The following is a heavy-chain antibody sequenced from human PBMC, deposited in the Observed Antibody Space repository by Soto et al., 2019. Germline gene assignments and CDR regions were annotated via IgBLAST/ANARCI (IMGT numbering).Heavy chain of an antibody. J-gene: IGHJ6*02. CDR1: GFIFSDFT. D-gene: IGHD1-26*01. V-gene: IGHV3-21*01. CDR3: ATVKKHHSLGGRFGRDV. CDR2: IGSSGGNS. Sequence: EVQLVESGGGLVKPGGSLRLSCAVSGFIFSDFTMNWVRQAPGKGLEWVASIGSSGGNSFYAVSVKGRFIISRDNAKKYPDLQNNSLRAGDTAVYYCATVKKHHSLGGRFGRDVWCQGTTVTVS.